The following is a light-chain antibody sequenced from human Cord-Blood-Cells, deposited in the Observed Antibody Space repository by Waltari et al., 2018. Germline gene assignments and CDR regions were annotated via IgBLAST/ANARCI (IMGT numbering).Light chain of an antibody. CDR3: QSYDSSLSGYF. V-gene: IGLV1-40*01. J-gene: IGLJ1*01. CDR2: GNS. Sequence: QSVLTQPPSVSGAPGQRVTISCTGSSSNIGAGYDVHWYQLLPGTAPKLLIYGNSNRPSGGPDRFCGSRSGTSASLTITGLEAEDESDYYCQSYDSSLSGYFFGTGTKVTVL. CDR1: SSNIGAGYD.